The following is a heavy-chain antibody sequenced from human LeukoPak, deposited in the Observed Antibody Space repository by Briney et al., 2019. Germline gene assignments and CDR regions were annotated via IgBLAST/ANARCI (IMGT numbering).Heavy chain of an antibody. Sequence: ASVKVSCKASRYTFTGYYMHWVRQAPGQGLEWMGWINPNSGGTNCAQKFQGRVIMTRDTYISTAYMELSRLRSDDTAVYYCARGGWVVTDAFDIWGQGTMVTVSS. CDR1: RYTFTGYY. CDR3: ARGGWVVTDAFDI. CDR2: INPNSGGT. V-gene: IGHV1-2*02. J-gene: IGHJ3*02. D-gene: IGHD4-23*01.